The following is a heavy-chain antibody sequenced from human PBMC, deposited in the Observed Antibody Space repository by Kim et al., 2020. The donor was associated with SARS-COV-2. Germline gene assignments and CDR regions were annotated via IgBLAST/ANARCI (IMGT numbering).Heavy chain of an antibody. Sequence: GGSLRLSCAASGFTFSSYAMSWVRQAPGKGLEWVSAISGSGGSTYYADSVKGRFTISRDNSKNTLYLQMNSLRAEDTAVYYCATDGAYDILLVRRGYYYYGMDVWGQGTTVTVSS. CDR1: GFTFSSYA. CDR2: ISGSGGST. J-gene: IGHJ6*02. CDR3: ATDGAYDILLVRRGYYYYGMDV. V-gene: IGHV3-23*01. D-gene: IGHD3-9*01.